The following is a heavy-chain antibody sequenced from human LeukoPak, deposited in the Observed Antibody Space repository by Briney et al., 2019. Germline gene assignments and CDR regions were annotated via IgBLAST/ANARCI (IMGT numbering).Heavy chain of an antibody. V-gene: IGHV4-4*07. Sequence: SETLSLTCTVSGGSMSTYYWTWIRQPAGKGLEWVGRVYTSGTTNYNPSLKGRVTMSVDTSKNQFSLKLRSVTAADTAVYYCARMYCSSTSCYSGVWGQGTLVTVSS. CDR1: GGSMSTYY. CDR3: ARMYCSSTSCYSGV. CDR2: VYTSGTT. J-gene: IGHJ4*02. D-gene: IGHD2-2*01.